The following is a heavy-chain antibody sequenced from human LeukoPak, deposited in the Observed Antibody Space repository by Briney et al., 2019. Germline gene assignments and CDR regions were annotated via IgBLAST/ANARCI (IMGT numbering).Heavy chain of an antibody. Sequence: PSETLSLTCTVSGGSISIYYWSWIRQPAGKGLEWIGRIYTSGSTNYNPSLKSRVTMSVDTSKNQFSLKLSSVTAADTAVYYCARDFRPLEFWSGYPDAFDIWGQGTMVTVSS. V-gene: IGHV4-4*07. D-gene: IGHD3-3*01. CDR2: IYTSGST. CDR3: ARDFRPLEFWSGYPDAFDI. J-gene: IGHJ3*02. CDR1: GGSISIYY.